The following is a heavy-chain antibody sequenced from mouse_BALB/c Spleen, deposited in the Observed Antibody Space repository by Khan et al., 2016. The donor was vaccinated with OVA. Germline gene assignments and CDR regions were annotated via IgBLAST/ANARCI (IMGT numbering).Heavy chain of an antibody. CDR2: ISYSGNT. D-gene: IGHD3-2*02. V-gene: IGHV3-2*02. CDR1: GYSITSDYA. J-gene: IGHJ2*01. CDR3: ARIQGGDFDY. Sequence: VQLKESGPGLVKPSQSLSLTCTVTGYSITSDYAWNWIRQFPGNKLEWMGYISYSGNTHYNPSLKSRISITRDTSKNQFFLQLNFVTIEDTATYYCARIQGGDFDYWGQGTTLTVSS.